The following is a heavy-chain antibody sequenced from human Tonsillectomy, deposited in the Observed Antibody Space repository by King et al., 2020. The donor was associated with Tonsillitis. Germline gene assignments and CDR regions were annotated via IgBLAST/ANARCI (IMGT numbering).Heavy chain of an antibody. V-gene: IGHV3-7*01. CDR1: GFTFNSYW. J-gene: IGHJ6*02. CDR2: IKQDGGEK. Sequence: VQLVESGGDLVQPGGSLRLSCAATGFTFNSYWMSWVRQAPGKGLEWVANIKQDGGEKYYVDSVEGRFTISRDNAKNSLYLQMNSLRAEDTAVYYCARDGAEVLASWAGMDVWGQGTTVTVSS. CDR3: ARDGAEVLASWAGMDV. D-gene: IGHD3-3*02.